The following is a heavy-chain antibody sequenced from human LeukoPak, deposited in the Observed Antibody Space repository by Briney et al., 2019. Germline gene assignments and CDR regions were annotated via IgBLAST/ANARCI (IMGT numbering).Heavy chain of an antibody. CDR2: INPNSGGT. D-gene: IGHD3-10*01. J-gene: IGHJ3*02. V-gene: IGHV1-2*02. CDR1: GGTLSSYA. Sequence: ASVKVSCKASGGTLSSYAISWVRQAPGQGLEWMGWINPNSGGTNYAPKFQGRVTMTRETSIGTAYMELSRLGSDDTALYYCARIPGVRYYGSGRGGNFSAFDIWGQGTMVTVSS. CDR3: ARIPGVRYYGSGRGGNFSAFDI.